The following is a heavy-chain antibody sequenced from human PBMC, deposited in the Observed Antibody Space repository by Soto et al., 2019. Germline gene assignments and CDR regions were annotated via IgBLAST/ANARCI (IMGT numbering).Heavy chain of an antibody. CDR3: ARHRALNWFDP. CDR2: IYYRGNA. CDR1: DDSINSDKYY. J-gene: IGHJ5*02. V-gene: IGHV4-39*01. Sequence: PSETLSLTCSVSDDSINSDKYYWGWIRQPPGKGLEWIGSIYYRGNACYNPSLHSRVTISLDKSKNQFSLKLSSVTAADSAVYYCARHRALNWFDPWGQGTLVTVSS.